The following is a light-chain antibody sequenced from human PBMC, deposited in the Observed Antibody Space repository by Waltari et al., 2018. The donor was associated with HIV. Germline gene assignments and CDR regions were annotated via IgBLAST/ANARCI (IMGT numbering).Light chain of an antibody. CDR3: QQYYSTPFT. J-gene: IGKJ3*01. CDR2: WAS. V-gene: IGKV4-1*01. Sequence: DIVMTQSPDSLAVSLGERATINCKSSQSVLYSSNNNNYLAWYQQKPGQPPNLLIYWASTRESGVPDRFSGSGSGTDFTLTISSLQAEDVAVYYCQQYYSTPFTFGPGTRVDIK. CDR1: QSVLYSSNNNNY.